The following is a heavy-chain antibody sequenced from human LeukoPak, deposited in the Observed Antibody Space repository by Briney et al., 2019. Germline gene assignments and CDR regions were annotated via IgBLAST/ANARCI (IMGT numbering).Heavy chain of an antibody. V-gene: IGHV3-74*01. D-gene: IGHD2-15*01. CDR1: GFTFSSYW. CDR2: INTDGRST. J-gene: IGHJ4*02. Sequence: GGSLRLSCAASGFTFSSYWMHWVRQAPGKGVVGVSRINTDGRSTTYADSVKGRFTISRDNAKNTLYLQMNSLRAEDTAVYYCASWSATGRGSLLCNWGQGTLVTVSS. CDR3: ASWSATGRGSLLCN.